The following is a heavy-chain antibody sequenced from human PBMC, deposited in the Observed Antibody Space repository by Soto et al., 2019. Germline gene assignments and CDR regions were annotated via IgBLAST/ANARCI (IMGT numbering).Heavy chain of an antibody. J-gene: IGHJ3*01. CDR1: GFIFSNSA. CDR2: ISGSGVST. D-gene: IGHD2-2*01. V-gene: IGHV3-23*01. Sequence: EVQLLESGGDLAPPGGSLRLSCAASGFIFSNSAMSWVRQAPGKGPEWVSTISGSGVSTYYTDSVKGRFTISRDNSNNMLYLQVNSLTADDTAVFYCAKSRGDPARAGAFELWGRGTMVTVSS. CDR3: AKSRGDPARAGAFEL.